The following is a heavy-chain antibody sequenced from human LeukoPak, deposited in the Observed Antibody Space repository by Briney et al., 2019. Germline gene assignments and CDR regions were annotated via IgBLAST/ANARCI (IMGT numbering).Heavy chain of an antibody. D-gene: IGHD1-26*01. Sequence: ASVTVSCKASGYTFTGYYMHWVRQAPGQGLEWMGWINPNSGGTNYAQKFQGRVTMTRDTSISTAYMELSRLRSDDTAVYYCARDLVRATVFDYWGQGTLVTVSS. CDR1: GYTFTGYY. J-gene: IGHJ4*02. CDR2: INPNSGGT. V-gene: IGHV1-2*02. CDR3: ARDLVRATVFDY.